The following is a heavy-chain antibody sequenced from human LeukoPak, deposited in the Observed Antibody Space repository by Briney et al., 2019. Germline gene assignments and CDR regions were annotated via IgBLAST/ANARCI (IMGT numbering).Heavy chain of an antibody. J-gene: IGHJ6*03. D-gene: IGHD3-3*01. Sequence: GGSLRLSCAASGFTFDDYGMSWVRQAPGKGLEWVSGINWNGGSTGYADSVKGRFTISRDNAKNSLYLQMNSLGAEDTALYYCAREPYDFWSGYHSLNYYYYYMDVWGKGTTVTVSS. CDR2: INWNGGST. CDR3: AREPYDFWSGYHSLNYYYYYMDV. CDR1: GFTFDDYG. V-gene: IGHV3-20*04.